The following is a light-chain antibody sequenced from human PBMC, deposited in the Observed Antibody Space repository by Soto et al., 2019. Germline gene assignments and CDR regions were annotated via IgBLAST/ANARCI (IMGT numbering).Light chain of an antibody. CDR2: DVN. V-gene: IGLV2-14*03. CDR3: SSYSTTSILV. J-gene: IGLJ1*01. CDR1: SSDVGAYEH. Sequence: QSALAQPASVSGSPGQSVTISCTGASSDVGAYEHVSWYQQHPGRAPKLILYDVNNRPSGVSNHFSGSKSGNTASLVISGLQANDEADYYCSSYSTTSILVFGSGTKVTVL.